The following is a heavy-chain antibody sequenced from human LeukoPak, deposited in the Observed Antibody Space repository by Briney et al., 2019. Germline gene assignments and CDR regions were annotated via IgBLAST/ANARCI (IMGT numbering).Heavy chain of an antibody. Sequence: ASVKVSCKASGGTFSSYAISWVRQAPGQGLEWMGWISAYNGNTNYAQKLQGRVTMTTDTSTSTAYMELRSLRSDDTAVYYCARDPSNVLRYFDWLLQDYYYYGMDVWGQGTTVTVSS. J-gene: IGHJ6*02. CDR1: GGTFSSYA. D-gene: IGHD3-9*01. CDR3: ARDPSNVLRYFDWLLQDYYYYGMDV. CDR2: ISAYNGNT. V-gene: IGHV1-18*01.